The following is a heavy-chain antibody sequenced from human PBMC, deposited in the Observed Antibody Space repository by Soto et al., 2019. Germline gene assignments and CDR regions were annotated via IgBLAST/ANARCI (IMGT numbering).Heavy chain of an antibody. D-gene: IGHD1-26*01. CDR3: ARTPPSITTSYADSFDY. Sequence: SETLSLTCTVSGGSISSYYWSWIRQPPGKGLEWIGYIYYSGSTNYNPSLKSRVTISVDTSKNQFSLKLSSVTAADTAVYYCARTPPSITTSYADSFDYWGQGTLVTVSS. CDR2: IYYSGST. V-gene: IGHV4-59*08. J-gene: IGHJ4*02. CDR1: GGSISSYY.